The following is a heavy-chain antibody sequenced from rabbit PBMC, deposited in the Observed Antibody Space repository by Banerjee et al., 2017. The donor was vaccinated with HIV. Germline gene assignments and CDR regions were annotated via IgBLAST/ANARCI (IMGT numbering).Heavy chain of an antibody. D-gene: IGHD1-1*01. V-gene: IGHV1S45*01. CDR3: ARGDTGSRHSPFNL. CDR2: INTSSGNT. Sequence: QEHLVESGGGLVQPEGSLTLTCTASGFTISRYHICWVRQAPGKGLEWIACINTSSGNTVYASWAKGRFTISKTSSTTVTLQMTSLTAADTATYFCARGDTGSRHSPFNLWGPGTLVTVS. J-gene: IGHJ4*01. CDR1: GFTISRYH.